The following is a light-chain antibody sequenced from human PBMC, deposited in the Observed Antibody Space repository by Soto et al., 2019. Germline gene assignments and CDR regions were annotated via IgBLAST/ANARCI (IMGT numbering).Light chain of an antibody. J-gene: IGLJ3*02. V-gene: IGLV1-47*01. CDR2: RNN. Sequence: QSVLTQPPSASGTPGQRVTISCSESSSNIGSNYVSWYQQLPGTAPKLLIYRNNQRPSGVPDRFSGSRSGTSASLAASGLRSEDEADYYCAAWDDSLRGWVFGGGTKVTVL. CDR3: AAWDDSLRGWV. CDR1: SSNIGSNY.